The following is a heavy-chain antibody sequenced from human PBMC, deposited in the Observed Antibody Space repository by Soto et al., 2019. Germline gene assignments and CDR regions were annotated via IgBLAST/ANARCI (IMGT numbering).Heavy chain of an antibody. Sequence: SVKVSCKXSGGTFSSYAISWVRQAPGQGLEWMGGIIPIFGTANYAQKFQGRVTITADESTSTAYMELSSLRSEDTAVYYCARGYSGYDSSYYYGMDVWGQGTTVTVSS. CDR3: ARGYSGYDSSYYYGMDV. D-gene: IGHD5-12*01. CDR1: GGTFSSYA. J-gene: IGHJ6*02. CDR2: IIPIFGTA. V-gene: IGHV1-69*13.